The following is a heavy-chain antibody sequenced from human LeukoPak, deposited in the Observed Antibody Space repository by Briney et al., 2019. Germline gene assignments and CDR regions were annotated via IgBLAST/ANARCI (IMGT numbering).Heavy chain of an antibody. V-gene: IGHV3-30*03. CDR1: GFTFSSYG. CDR2: ISYDGSNK. CDR3: ARDVYYSPLEPRGYGGKDY. D-gene: IGHD4-23*01. J-gene: IGHJ4*02. Sequence: PGGSLRLSCAASGFTFSSYGMHWVRQAPGKGLEWVAVISYDGSNKNYADSVKGRFTISRDNSKNTLYLQMNSLRAADTAVYYCARDVYYSPLEPRGYGGKDYWGQGNLVTASS.